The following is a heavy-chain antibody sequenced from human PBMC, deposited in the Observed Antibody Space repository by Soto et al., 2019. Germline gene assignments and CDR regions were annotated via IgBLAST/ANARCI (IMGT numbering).Heavy chain of an antibody. V-gene: IGHV3-21*01. Sequence: GGSLRLSCAASGFTFSSYSMNWVRQAPGKGLEWVSSISSSSSYIYYADSVKGRFTISRDNAKNSLYLQMNSLRAEDTAVYYCARGDCSGGSCYPPGYYGMDVWGQGTTVTVSS. D-gene: IGHD2-15*01. J-gene: IGHJ6*02. CDR3: ARGDCSGGSCYPPGYYGMDV. CDR1: GFTFSSYS. CDR2: ISSSSSYI.